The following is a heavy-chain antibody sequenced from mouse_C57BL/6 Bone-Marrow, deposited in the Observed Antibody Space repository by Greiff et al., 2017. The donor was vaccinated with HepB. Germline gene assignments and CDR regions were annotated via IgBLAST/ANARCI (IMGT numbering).Heavy chain of an antibody. V-gene: IGHV5-12*01. J-gene: IGHJ2*01. CDR2: ISNGGGST. D-gene: IGHD1-1*01. CDR1: GFTFSDYY. CDR3: ARQGDYGSSYDYLDY. Sequence: VKLVELGGGLVQPGGSLKLPCAASGFTFSDYYMYWVRQTPEKRLEWVAYISNGGGSTYFPDTVRGRLTFSRDNAKNTLYLQMSRLKSEDTAMYYCARQGDYGSSYDYLDYWGQGTTLTVSS.